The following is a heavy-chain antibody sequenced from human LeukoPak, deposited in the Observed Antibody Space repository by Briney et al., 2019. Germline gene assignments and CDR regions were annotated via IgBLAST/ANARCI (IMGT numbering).Heavy chain of an antibody. CDR3: ARDCSSTSCYTRGLVDY. V-gene: IGHV4-34*01. CDR2: INHSGST. CDR1: GGSISSYY. J-gene: IGHJ4*02. D-gene: IGHD2-2*02. Sequence: SETLSLTCTVSGGSISSYYWSWIRQPPGKGLEWIGEINHSGSTNYNPSLKSRVTISVDTSKNQFSLKLSSVTAADTAVYYCARDCSSTSCYTRGLVDYWGQGTLVTVPS.